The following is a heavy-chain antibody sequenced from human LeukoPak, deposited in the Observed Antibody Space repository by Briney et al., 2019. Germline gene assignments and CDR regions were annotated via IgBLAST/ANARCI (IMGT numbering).Heavy chain of an antibody. V-gene: IGHV4-39*07. CDR1: GGSISSSSYY. Sequence: PSETLSLTCTVSGGSISSSSYYWGWIRQPPGKGLEWIGSIYYSGSTYYNPSLKSRVTISVDTSKNQFSLKLSSVTAADTAVYYCARDRGGYCSSTSCYSRNYYYYYGMDVWGQGTTVTVSS. D-gene: IGHD2-2*01. CDR2: IYYSGST. J-gene: IGHJ6*02. CDR3: ARDRGGYCSSTSCYSRNYYYYYGMDV.